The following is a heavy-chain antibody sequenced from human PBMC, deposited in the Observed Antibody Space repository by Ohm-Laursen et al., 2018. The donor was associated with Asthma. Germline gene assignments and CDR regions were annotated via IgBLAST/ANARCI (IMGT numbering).Heavy chain of an antibody. CDR1: GFTFSNYG. J-gene: IGHJ4*02. Sequence: RSLRLSCAASGFTFSNYGMQWVRQAPGKGLEWVAVISYDGSNKYYADSVKGRFTISRDNSKNTLYMQMNSLRAEDTAVYFCARGYGIDYWGQGALVTVSS. CDR3: ARGYGIDY. V-gene: IGHV3-30*03. D-gene: IGHD3-16*01. CDR2: ISYDGSNK.